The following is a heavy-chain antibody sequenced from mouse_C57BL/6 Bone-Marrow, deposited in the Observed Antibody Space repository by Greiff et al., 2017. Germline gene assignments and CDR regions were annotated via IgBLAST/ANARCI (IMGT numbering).Heavy chain of an antibody. J-gene: IGHJ4*01. V-gene: IGHV1-69*01. CDR1: GYTFTSYW. Sequence: QVQLQQPGAELVMPGASVKLSCKASGYTFTSYWMHWVKQRPGQGLEWIGEIDPSDSYTNYNQKFKGKSTLTVDKSSSTAYMRLSSLTSEDSAVYYCTRERGYAMDYWGQGTSVTVSS. CDR3: TRERGYAMDY. CDR2: IDPSDSYT.